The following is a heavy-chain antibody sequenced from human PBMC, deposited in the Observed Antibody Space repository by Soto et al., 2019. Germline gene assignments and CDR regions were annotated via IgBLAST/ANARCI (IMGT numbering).Heavy chain of an antibody. CDR3: AREDWGSDDY. D-gene: IGHD7-27*01. CDR2: IYHSGST. V-gene: IGHV4-38-2*02. Sequence: SETLSLTCTVSGYSISSGYYWGWIRQPPGKGLEWIGSIYHSGSTYYNPSLKSRVTISVDTSKNQFSLKLSSVTAADTAVYYCAREDWGSDDYWGQGTLVTVSS. CDR1: GYSISSGYY. J-gene: IGHJ4*02.